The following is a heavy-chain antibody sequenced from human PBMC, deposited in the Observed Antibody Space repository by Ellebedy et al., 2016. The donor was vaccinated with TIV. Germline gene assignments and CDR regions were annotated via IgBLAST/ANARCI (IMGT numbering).Heavy chain of an antibody. CDR3: ARLAYSSSSRDYYYGMDV. D-gene: IGHD6-6*01. V-gene: IGHV4-59*08. CDR2: IYYSGSI. CDR1: GVSISSHY. J-gene: IGHJ6*02. Sequence: SETLSLXXSVSGVSISSHYWSWIRQPPGKGLEWIGYIYYSGSINYNPSLKSRVIISVDTSKNQFSLRLSSVTAADTAVYYCARLAYSSSSRDYYYGMDVWGQGTTVTVSS.